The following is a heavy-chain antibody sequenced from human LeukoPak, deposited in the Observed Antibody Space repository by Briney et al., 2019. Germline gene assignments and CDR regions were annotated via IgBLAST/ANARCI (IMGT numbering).Heavy chain of an antibody. CDR1: GGSFSGYY. Sequence: SGTLCLTCAVYGGSFSGYYWSWVRQPPGKGLEWIGEINHSGSTKYNPYPKSRVSISSHPTKNQLPFMLSSVPTADTTVYYCWGVSKDGYNWGYFD. V-gene: IGHV4-34*07. CDR2: INHSGST. J-gene: IGHJ4*01. D-gene: IGHD5-12*01. CDR3: WGVSKDGYNWGYFD.